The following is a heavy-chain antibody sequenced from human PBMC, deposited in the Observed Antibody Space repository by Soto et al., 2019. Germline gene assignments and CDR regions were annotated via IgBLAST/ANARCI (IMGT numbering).Heavy chain of an antibody. J-gene: IGHJ4*02. CDR1: GFTFSSYA. CDR2: ISGSGGST. CDR3: AKVLIGYDYFWGSYRYPTYYFDY. Sequence: GGSLRLSCAASGFTFSSYAMSWVRQAPGKGLEWVSAISGSGGSTYYADSVKGRFTISRDNSKNTLYLQMNSLRAEDTAVYYCAKVLIGYDYFWGSYRYPTYYFDYWGQGTLVTVSS. V-gene: IGHV3-23*01. D-gene: IGHD3-16*02.